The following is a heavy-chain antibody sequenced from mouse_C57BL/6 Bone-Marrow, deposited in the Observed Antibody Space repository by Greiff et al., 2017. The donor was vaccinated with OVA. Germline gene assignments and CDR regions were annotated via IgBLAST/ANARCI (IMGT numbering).Heavy chain of an antibody. CDR1: GYTFTSYW. CDR3: ARRSVYYDYTGDYFDY. Sequence: VQLQQPGAELVKPGASVKLSCKASGYTFTSYWMHWVKQRPGQGLEWIGMIHPNSGSTNYNEKFKSKATLTVDKSSSTAYMQLSSLTSEDSAVYYCARRSVYYDYTGDYFDYWGQGTTLTVSS. J-gene: IGHJ2*01. V-gene: IGHV1-64*01. CDR2: IHPNSGST. D-gene: IGHD2-4*01.